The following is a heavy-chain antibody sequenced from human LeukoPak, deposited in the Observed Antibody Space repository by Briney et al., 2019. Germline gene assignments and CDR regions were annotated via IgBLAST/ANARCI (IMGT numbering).Heavy chain of an antibody. Sequence: GGSLRLSRAASGFTFSSYAMSWVRQVPGKGLEWVSGIHGGGGGTYYADSVKGRFTISRDNSKNTLYLQMNSLRAEDTAAYYCAKDRESGNNIWDAFDIWGQGTMVTVSS. J-gene: IGHJ3*02. V-gene: IGHV3-23*01. D-gene: IGHD5-12*01. CDR1: GFTFSSYA. CDR3: AKDRESGNNIWDAFDI. CDR2: IHGGGGGT.